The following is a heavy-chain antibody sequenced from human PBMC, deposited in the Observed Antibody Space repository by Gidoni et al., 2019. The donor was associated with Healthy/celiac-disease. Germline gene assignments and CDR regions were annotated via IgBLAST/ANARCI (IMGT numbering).Heavy chain of an antibody. CDR3: AKDRYCTNGVCYANPVDY. Sequence: EVQLFESGGGLVQPGGSLRLSCAASGFTLSSSAMSWVRQAPGKGLEWVSAISGSGGSTYYADSVKGRLTISRDNSKNTLYLQMNSLRAEDTAVYYCAKDRYCTNGVCYANPVDYWGQGTLVTVSS. D-gene: IGHD2-8*01. CDR1: GFTLSSSA. J-gene: IGHJ4*02. V-gene: IGHV3-23*01. CDR2: ISGSGGST.